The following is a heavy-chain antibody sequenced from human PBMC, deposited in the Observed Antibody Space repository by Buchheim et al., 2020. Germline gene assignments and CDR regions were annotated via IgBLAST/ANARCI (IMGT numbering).Heavy chain of an antibody. D-gene: IGHD2-2*01. V-gene: IGHV3-33*08. CDR3: ARDLRGLGYCSSTSCQGAYYYYGMDV. J-gene: IGHJ6*02. CDR2: IWYDGSNK. Sequence: QVQLVESGGGLVKPGGSLRLSCAASGFTFSSYGMHWVRQAPGKGLEWVAVIWYDGSNKYYADSVKGRFTISRDNSKNTLYLQMNSLRAEDTAVYYCARDLRGLGYCSSTSCQGAYYYYGMDVWGQGTT. CDR1: GFTFSSYG.